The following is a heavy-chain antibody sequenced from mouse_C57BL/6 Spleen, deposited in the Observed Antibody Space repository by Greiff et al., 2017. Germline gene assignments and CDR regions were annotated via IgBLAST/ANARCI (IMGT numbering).Heavy chain of an antibody. V-gene: IGHV1-62-2*01. Sequence: VKLVESGAELVKPGASVKLSCKASGYTFTEYTIHWVKQRSGQGLEWIGWFYPGSGSIKYNEKFKDKATLTADKSSSTADMELSRLTSEDSAVYFCARHEEAPYGNYFDYWGQGTTLTVSS. J-gene: IGHJ2*01. CDR2: FYPGSGSI. CDR1: GYTFTEYT. D-gene: IGHD2-1*01. CDR3: ARHEEAPYGNYFDY.